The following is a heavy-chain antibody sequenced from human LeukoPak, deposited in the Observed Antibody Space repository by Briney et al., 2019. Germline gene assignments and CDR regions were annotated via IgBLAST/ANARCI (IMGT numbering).Heavy chain of an antibody. J-gene: IGHJ4*02. Sequence: SETLSLTCTVSGGFISSGSYYWSWIRQPAGKGLEWIGRIYTSGSTNYNPSLKSRVTISVDTSKNQFSLKLSSVTAADTAVYYCARVSVGRYYDSSGYYYQRNFDYWGQGTLVTVSS. D-gene: IGHD3-22*01. CDR2: IYTSGST. CDR3: ARVSVGRYYDSSGYYYQRNFDY. CDR1: GGFISSGSYY. V-gene: IGHV4-61*02.